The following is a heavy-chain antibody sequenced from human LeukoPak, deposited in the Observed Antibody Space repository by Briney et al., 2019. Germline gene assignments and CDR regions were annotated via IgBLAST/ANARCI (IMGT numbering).Heavy chain of an antibody. CDR2: INHSGST. CDR3: ARDVVYYDSSGYYGRRLDY. D-gene: IGHD3-22*01. J-gene: IGHJ4*02. V-gene: IGHV4-39*07. Sequence: SETLSLTCTVSGGSISSSSYYWSWIRQPPGKGLEWIGEINHSGSTNYNPSLKSRVSISLDTSKNQFSLKLSSVTAADTAVYYCARDVVYYDSSGYYGRRLDYWGQGALVTVSS. CDR1: GGSISSSSYY.